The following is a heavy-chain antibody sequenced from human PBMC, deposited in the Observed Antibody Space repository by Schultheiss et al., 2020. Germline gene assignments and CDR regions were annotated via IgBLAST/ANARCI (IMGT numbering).Heavy chain of an antibody. CDR3: ARDRVGGSYYEFDY. D-gene: IGHD1-26*01. J-gene: IGHJ4*02. V-gene: IGHV3-30*03. Sequence: GESLKISCAASGFTFSGSDIHWVRQAPGKGLEWVAVISYDGSNKYYADSVKGRFTISRDNSKNTLYLQMNSLRAEDTAVYYCARDRVGGSYYEFDYWGQGPLVNVSS. CDR2: ISYDGSNK. CDR1: GFTFSGSD.